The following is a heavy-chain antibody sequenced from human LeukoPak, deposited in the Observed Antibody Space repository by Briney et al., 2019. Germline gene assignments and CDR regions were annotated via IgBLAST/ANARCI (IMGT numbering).Heavy chain of an antibody. CDR2: IWYDGSNK. J-gene: IGHJ4*02. CDR3: ARDEPSYDILTGYTYYFDY. D-gene: IGHD3-9*01. V-gene: IGHV3-33*08. CDR1: GFTFDDYT. Sequence: GGSLRLSCAASGFTFDDYTMHWVRQAPGMGLEWVAVIWYDGSNKYYADSVKGRFTISRDNSKNTLYLQMNSLRAEDTAVYYCARDEPSYDILTGYTYYFDYWGQGALVTVSS.